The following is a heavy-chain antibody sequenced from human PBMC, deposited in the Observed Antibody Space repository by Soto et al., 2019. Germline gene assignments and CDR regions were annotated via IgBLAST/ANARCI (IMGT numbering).Heavy chain of an antibody. CDR3: ALGGYYYDSSGYCDY. CDR2: ISAYNGNT. CDR1: GYTFTSYG. V-gene: IGHV1-18*01. D-gene: IGHD3-22*01. Sequence: ASVKVSCKASGYTFTSYGISWVRQAPGQGLEWMGWISAYNGNTNYAQKLQGRVTMTTDTSTSTAYMELRSLRSEDTAVYYCALGGYYYDSSGYCDYWGQGTLVTVSS. J-gene: IGHJ4*02.